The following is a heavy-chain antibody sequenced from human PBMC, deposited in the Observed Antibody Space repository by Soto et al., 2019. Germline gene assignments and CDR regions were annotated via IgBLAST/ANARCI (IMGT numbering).Heavy chain of an antibody. CDR3: AKAKGNSGNHQHIEY. V-gene: IGHV3-23*01. Sequence: EVQLLESGGGLMQPGGSLRLSCAASGFTFSNYAMNWVRQAPGEGLEWASIISGNSGSTYYADSVKGRFTISRDNSKDTLYLQMDSLRAEDTAVYDCAKAKGNSGNHQHIEYWGQGTLVTVSS. J-gene: IGHJ4*02. D-gene: IGHD1-26*01. CDR1: GFTFSNYA. CDR2: ISGNSGST.